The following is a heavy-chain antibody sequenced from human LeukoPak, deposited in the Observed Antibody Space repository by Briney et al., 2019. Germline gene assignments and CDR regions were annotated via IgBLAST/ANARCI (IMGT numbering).Heavy chain of an antibody. Sequence: SETLSLTCTVSGRSVSSHYWTWIRQPPGKGLEWIGYIFTSGYTHSNPTLKHRVTISSDTSKNQLSLKLSSVTAADTAVYYCARLWAGNGSGYVSPTYYHYYMDVCGKGTTVTVSS. V-gene: IGHV4-4*09. D-gene: IGHD3-22*01. J-gene: IGHJ6*03. CDR3: ARLWAGNGSGYVSPTYYHYYMDV. CDR1: GRSVSSHY. CDR2: IFTSGYT.